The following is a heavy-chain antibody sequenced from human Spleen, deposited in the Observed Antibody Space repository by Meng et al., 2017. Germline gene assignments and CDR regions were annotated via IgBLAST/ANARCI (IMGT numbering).Heavy chain of an antibody. D-gene: IGHD6-19*01. V-gene: IGHV4-34*01. CDR1: GGSFSDYY. Sequence: GSLRLSCVVSGGSFSDYYWSWIRHPPGKGLEWVGEINHSGSTNYNPSLESRSTISVDTSKKQFSLEVSSVTAADTAVYYCARDRGGSGWYFDYWGQGTLVTVSS. J-gene: IGHJ4*02. CDR2: INHSGST. CDR3: ARDRGGSGWYFDY.